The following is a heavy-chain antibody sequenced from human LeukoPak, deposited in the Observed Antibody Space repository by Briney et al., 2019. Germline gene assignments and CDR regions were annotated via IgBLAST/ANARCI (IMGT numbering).Heavy chain of an antibody. Sequence: ASVKVSCKASGYTFTGYYMHWVRQAPGQGFEWMGWINPNSGGTNYAQKFQGRVTMTRDTSISTAYMELSRLRSDDTAVYYCAIIDWGPENYFDYWGQGTLVTVSS. J-gene: IGHJ4*02. CDR1: GYTFTGYY. CDR3: AIIDWGPENYFDY. D-gene: IGHD7-27*01. V-gene: IGHV1-2*02. CDR2: INPNSGGT.